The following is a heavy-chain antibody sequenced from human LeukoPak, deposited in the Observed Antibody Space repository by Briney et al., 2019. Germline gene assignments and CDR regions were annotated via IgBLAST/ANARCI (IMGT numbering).Heavy chain of an antibody. Sequence: QSGGSLRLSCAASGFTFDDYAMHWVRQAPGKGLEWVSGISWNSGSIGYADSVKGRFTISRDNAKNSLYLQKNSLRAEDTALYYCAKAERRYYYGSGNFDYWGQGTLVTVSS. CDR1: GFTFDDYA. CDR2: ISWNSGSI. J-gene: IGHJ4*02. V-gene: IGHV3-9*01. D-gene: IGHD3-10*01. CDR3: AKAERRYYYGSGNFDY.